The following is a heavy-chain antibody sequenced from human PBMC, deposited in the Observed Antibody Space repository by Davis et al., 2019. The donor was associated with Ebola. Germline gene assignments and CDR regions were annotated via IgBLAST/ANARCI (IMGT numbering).Heavy chain of an antibody. CDR3: VKKGRLVPGDSWFDA. CDR1: GFTFSSYV. CDR2: ITGSSDLT. Sequence: PGGSLRLSCAASGFTFSSYVITWVRQAPGKGPEWVSGITGSSDLTTYADSVKGRFTISRDNSKNTLYLQMNDLRVEDTAVYHCVKKGRLVPGDSWFDAWGQGTQVTVSS. V-gene: IGHV3-23*01. J-gene: IGHJ5*02. D-gene: IGHD1-1*01.